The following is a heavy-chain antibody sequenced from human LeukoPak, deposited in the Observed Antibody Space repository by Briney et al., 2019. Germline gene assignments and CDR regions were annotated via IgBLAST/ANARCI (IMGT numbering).Heavy chain of an antibody. CDR3: ARHRYYYGSGNSY. CDR1: GGSISSSSYY. Sequence: SETLSLTCTVSGGSISSSSYYWGWIRHPPGKGLEWIGSIYYSGSTYYNPSLKSRVTISVDTSKNQFSLKLSSVTAADTAVYYCARHRYYYGSGNSYWGQGTLVTVSS. D-gene: IGHD3-10*01. J-gene: IGHJ4*02. CDR2: IYYSGST. V-gene: IGHV4-39*01.